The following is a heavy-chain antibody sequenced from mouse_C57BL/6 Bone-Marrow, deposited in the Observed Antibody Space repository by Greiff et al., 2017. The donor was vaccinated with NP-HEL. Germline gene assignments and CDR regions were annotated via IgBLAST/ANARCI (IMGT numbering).Heavy chain of an antibody. V-gene: IGHV1-50*01. J-gene: IGHJ2*01. Sequence: VQLQQPGAELVKPGASVKLSCKASGYTFTSYWMQWVKQRPGQGLEWIGEIDPSDSYTNYNQKFKGKATLTVDTSSSTAYMQLSSLTSEDSAVDYCAKSDAVPIGYWGQGTTLTVSS. CDR2: IDPSDSYT. CDR1: GYTFTSYW. D-gene: IGHD6-5*01. CDR3: AKSDAVPIGY.